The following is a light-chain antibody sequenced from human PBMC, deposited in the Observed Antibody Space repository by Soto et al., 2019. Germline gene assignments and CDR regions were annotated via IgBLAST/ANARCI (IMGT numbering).Light chain of an antibody. CDR1: QGIRSA. CDR3: QHYGGSFLT. Sequence: AIQVTQSPSSLSASVGDRVTITCRTSQGIRSALGWYQQKPGKVPKLLIYAASTLQSGVPSRFSGSGSGRDFTLTISSLQPEDFAVYYCQHYGGSFLTFGGGTKVDI. J-gene: IGKJ4*01. V-gene: IGKV1-6*01. CDR2: AAS.